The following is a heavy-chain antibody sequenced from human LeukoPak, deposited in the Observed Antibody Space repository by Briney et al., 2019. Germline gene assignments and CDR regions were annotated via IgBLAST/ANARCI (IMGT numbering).Heavy chain of an antibody. CDR1: GGTFSSYT. J-gene: IGHJ4*02. CDR3: ARDRDIVVPWYFDY. Sequence: SVKVSCKASGGTFSSYTISWVRQAPGQGLEWMGRIIPILGIANYAQKFQGRVTITADKSTSTAYMELSSLRSEDTAVYYCARDRDIVVPWYFDYWGQGTLVTVSS. V-gene: IGHV1-69*04. D-gene: IGHD5-12*01. CDR2: IIPILGIA.